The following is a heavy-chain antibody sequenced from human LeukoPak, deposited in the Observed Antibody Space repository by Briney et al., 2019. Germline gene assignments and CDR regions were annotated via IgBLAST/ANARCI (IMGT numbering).Heavy chain of an antibody. J-gene: IGHJ3*02. Sequence: PSETLSLTCTVSGGSTSSGSYYWSWIRRPPGKGLEWIGYIYHSGSTTYNPSLRSRVTMSLDTSKNQFSLKLSSVTAADTAVYYCARARGLYCSSTSCYADAFDIWGQGTMVTVSS. V-gene: IGHV4-61*01. D-gene: IGHD2-2*01. CDR2: IYHSGST. CDR1: GGSTSSGSYY. CDR3: ARARGLYCSSTSCYADAFDI.